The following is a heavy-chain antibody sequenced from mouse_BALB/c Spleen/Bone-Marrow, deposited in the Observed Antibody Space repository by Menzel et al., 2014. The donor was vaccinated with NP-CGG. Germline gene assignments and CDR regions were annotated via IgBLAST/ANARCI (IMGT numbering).Heavy chain of an antibody. CDR1: GFTFTDYC. CDR2: IRNKANGYTT. Sequence: EVMLVESGGGLVQPGGSLRLSCATSGFTFTDYCMSWVRQPPGKALEWLGFIRNKANGYTTEYSASVKGRFTISRDNSQSILYLQMNTLRAEDSATYYCARFYYGSGYHYAMDYWGQGTSVTVSS. J-gene: IGHJ4*01. CDR3: ARFYYGSGYHYAMDY. D-gene: IGHD1-1*01. V-gene: IGHV7-3*02.